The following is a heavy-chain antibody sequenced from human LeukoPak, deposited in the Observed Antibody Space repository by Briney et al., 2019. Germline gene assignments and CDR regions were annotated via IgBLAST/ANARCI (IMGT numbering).Heavy chain of an antibody. CDR1: GFTVSSNY. CDR3: ASPGTPPSYYAFDI. Sequence: PGGSLRLSCAASGFTVSSNYMSWVRQAPGKGLEWIGEINHSGSTNYNPSPKSRVTISVDTSKNQFSLKLSSVTAADTAVYYCASPGTPPSYYAFDIWGQGTMVTVSS. D-gene: IGHD1-26*01. CDR2: INHSGST. V-gene: IGHV4-34*01. J-gene: IGHJ3*02.